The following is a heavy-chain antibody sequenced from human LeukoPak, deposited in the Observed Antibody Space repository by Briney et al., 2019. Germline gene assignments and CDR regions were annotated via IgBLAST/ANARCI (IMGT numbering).Heavy chain of an antibody. J-gene: IGHJ6*02. Sequence: GGSLRLSCAASGFAFDNFAMHWVRRAQGKGLEWVSGISYNSGGRGYADSVKGRFTISRDNAKNSLYLQMNSLRSEDTALYYCAKDSIGEASGGMDVWGQGTTVTVSS. CDR1: GFAFDNFA. V-gene: IGHV3-9*01. D-gene: IGHD3-10*01. CDR2: ISYNSGGR. CDR3: AKDSIGEASGGMDV.